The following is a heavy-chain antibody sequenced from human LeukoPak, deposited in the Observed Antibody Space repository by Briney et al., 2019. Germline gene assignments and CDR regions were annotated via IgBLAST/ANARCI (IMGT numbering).Heavy chain of an antibody. CDR2: IYYSGST. J-gene: IGHJ4*02. D-gene: IGHD3-3*01. V-gene: IGHV4-31*03. CDR1: GGSISSGGCY. CDR3: ARIDYDFWSGYKDVEDY. Sequence: SQTLSLTCTVSGGSISSGGCYWSWIRQHPGKGLEWIGYIYYSGSTYYNPSLKSRVTISVDTSKNQFSLKLSSVTAADTAVYYCARIDYDFWSGYKDVEDYWGQGTLVTVSS.